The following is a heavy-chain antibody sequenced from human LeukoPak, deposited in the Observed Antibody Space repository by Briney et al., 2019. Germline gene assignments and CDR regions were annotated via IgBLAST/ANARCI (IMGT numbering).Heavy chain of an antibody. D-gene: IGHD6-13*01. J-gene: IGHJ6*02. CDR1: GGSISSSSYY. CDR3: ASYSSSWYDYYYYGMDV. Sequence: PSETLSLTCTVSGGSISSSSYYWGWIRQPPGKGLEWIGSIYYSGSTYYNPSLKSRVTISVDTSKNQLSLKLSSVTAADTAVYYCASYSSSWYDYYYYGMDVWGQGTTVTVSS. CDR2: IYYSGST. V-gene: IGHV4-39*01.